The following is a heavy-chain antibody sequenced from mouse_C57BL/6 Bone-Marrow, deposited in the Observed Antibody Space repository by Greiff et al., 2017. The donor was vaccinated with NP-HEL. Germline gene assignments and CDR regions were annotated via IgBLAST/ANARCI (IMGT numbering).Heavy chain of an antibody. Sequence: QVQLQQSGPELVKPGASVKISCKASGYAFSSSWMNWVKQRPGKGLEWIGRIYPGDGDTNYNGKFKGKASLTADKSSSTAYMQLSSLTSEDSAVYFCARANPDYWGQGTTLTVSS. D-gene: IGHD4-1*01. CDR3: ARANPDY. CDR1: GYAFSSSW. V-gene: IGHV1-82*01. J-gene: IGHJ2*01. CDR2: IYPGDGDT.